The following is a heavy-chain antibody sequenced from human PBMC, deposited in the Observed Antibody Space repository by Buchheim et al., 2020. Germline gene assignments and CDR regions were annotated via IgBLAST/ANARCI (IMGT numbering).Heavy chain of an antibody. J-gene: IGHJ5*02. D-gene: IGHD3-3*01. Sequence: QLQLQESGSGLVKPSQTLSLTCAVSGGSISSGGYSWSWIRQPPGKGLEWIGYIYYSGSTYYNPSLKSRVTISVDTSKNQFSLKLSSVTAADTAVYYCARGGGDYDFWSVGANWFDPWGQGTL. CDR2: IYYSGST. CDR1: GGSISSGGYS. CDR3: ARGGGDYDFWSVGANWFDP. V-gene: IGHV4-30-2*05.